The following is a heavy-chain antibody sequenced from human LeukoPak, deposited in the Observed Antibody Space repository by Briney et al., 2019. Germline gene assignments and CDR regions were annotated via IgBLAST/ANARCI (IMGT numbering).Heavy chain of an antibody. Sequence: SETLSLTCAVSGGSFIGYYWSWIRQPPGKGLEWIGEINHSGRTNYNPSLKSRVTISIDTSKNQISLNLTSVTAADTAVYYCARTSGYFDSSGYYQQNPYYFEYWGQGTLVSVS. V-gene: IGHV4-34*01. D-gene: IGHD3-22*01. J-gene: IGHJ4*02. CDR1: GGSFIGYY. CDR2: INHSGRT. CDR3: ARTSGYFDSSGYYQQNPYYFEY.